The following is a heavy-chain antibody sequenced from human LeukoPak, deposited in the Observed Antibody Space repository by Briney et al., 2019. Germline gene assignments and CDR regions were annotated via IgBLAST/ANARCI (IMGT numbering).Heavy chain of an antibody. Sequence: PGRSLRLSCAASGFTFSSYGMHWVRQAPGKGLEWVAVISYDGSNKYYADSVKGRFTISRDNSKNALYLQMNSLRAEDTAVYYCAKDRGSSSWYQIDAFDIWGQGTMVTVSS. J-gene: IGHJ3*02. V-gene: IGHV3-30*18. CDR3: AKDRGSSSWYQIDAFDI. CDR1: GFTFSSYG. D-gene: IGHD6-13*01. CDR2: ISYDGSNK.